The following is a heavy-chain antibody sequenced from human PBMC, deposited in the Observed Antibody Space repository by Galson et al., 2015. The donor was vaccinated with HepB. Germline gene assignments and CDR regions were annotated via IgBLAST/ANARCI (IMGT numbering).Heavy chain of an antibody. J-gene: IGHJ4*02. CDR2: INAGNSNT. D-gene: IGHD3-10*01. CDR3: ARALGRITMERGVTPGY. V-gene: IGHV1-3*01. Sequence: SVKVSCKASGYTFVYYVLHWLRQAPGQRLEWMGWINAGNSNTKISQKFEARVIISRDRSATTAYMELTNLRSEDTAVYYCARALGRITMERGVTPGYRGQGSLVTVSS. CDR1: GYTFVYYV.